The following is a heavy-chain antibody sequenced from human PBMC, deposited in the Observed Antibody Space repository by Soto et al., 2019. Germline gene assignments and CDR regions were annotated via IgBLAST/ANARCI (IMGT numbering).Heavy chain of an antibody. Sequence: LSLTCTVSGGSISSYYRSWIRQPPGKGLEWIGYIYYSGSTNYNPSLKSRVTISVDTSKNQFSLQLSSVTAADTAVYYCARGLGMTSNWFDPWGQGTLVTVSS. CDR1: GGSISSYY. D-gene: IGHD4-17*01. CDR3: ARGLGMTSNWFDP. V-gene: IGHV4-59*01. J-gene: IGHJ5*02. CDR2: IYYSGST.